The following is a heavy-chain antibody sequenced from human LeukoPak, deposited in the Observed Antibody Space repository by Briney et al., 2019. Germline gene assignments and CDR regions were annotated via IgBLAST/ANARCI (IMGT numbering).Heavy chain of an antibody. V-gene: IGHV3-73*01. D-gene: IGHD2-2*01. J-gene: IGHJ6*02. CDR3: TRRGYCSSTSCYAGVFGMDV. CDR2: IRSKANSYAT. Sequence: PGGSLRLSCATSGFTFSGSAMHWVRRASGKGLEWVGRIRSKANSYATAYAASVKGRFTISRDDSKNTAYLQMNSLKTEDTAVYYCTRRGYCSSTSCYAGVFGMDVWGQGTTVTVSS. CDR1: GFTFSGSA.